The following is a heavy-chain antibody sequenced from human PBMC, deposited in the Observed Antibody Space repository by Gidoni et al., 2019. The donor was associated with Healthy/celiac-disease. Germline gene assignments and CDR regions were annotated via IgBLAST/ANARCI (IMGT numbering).Heavy chain of an antibody. D-gene: IGHD3-22*01. CDR3: ARDWDYYDSSGYEFDP. V-gene: IGHV1-46*01. Sequence: QVQLVQSGAEVKKPGASVKVSCTASGYPFTSYYMHWVRQAPGQGLEWMGILNPSGGSTSYAQKLQGRVTMTRDTSTSTVYMELSSLRSEDTAVYYCARDWDYYDSSGYEFDPWGQGTLVTVSS. CDR2: LNPSGGST. J-gene: IGHJ5*02. CDR1: GYPFTSYY.